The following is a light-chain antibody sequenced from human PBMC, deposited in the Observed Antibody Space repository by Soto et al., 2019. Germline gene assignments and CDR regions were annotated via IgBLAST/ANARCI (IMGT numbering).Light chain of an antibody. CDR1: SSDVGAYNY. Sequence: QSALTQRASVSGSPGQSITISCTGTSSDVGAYNYVSWYQQYPGKAPKLMIYGVTNRPSGVSNRFSGSKTGNTASLTISGLQAEDEADYYIYSHTGRDAHLFGTETKVTVL. CDR2: GVT. J-gene: IGLJ1*01. CDR3: YSHTGRDAHL. V-gene: IGLV2-14*01.